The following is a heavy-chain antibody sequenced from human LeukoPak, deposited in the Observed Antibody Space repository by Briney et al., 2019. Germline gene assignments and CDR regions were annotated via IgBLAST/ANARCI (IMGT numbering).Heavy chain of an antibody. CDR3: ARVWDIPFDY. J-gene: IGHJ4*02. CDR1: GGSINSGGSY. D-gene: IGHD2-15*01. Sequence: PSETLSLTCTVSGGSINSGGSYWGWIRQPPGKGLKWIGSIYYSGSTYYNPSLKSRVTISVDTSKNQFSLKLSSVTAADTAVYYCARVWDIPFDYWGQGTLVTVSS. V-gene: IGHV4-39*07. CDR2: IYYSGST.